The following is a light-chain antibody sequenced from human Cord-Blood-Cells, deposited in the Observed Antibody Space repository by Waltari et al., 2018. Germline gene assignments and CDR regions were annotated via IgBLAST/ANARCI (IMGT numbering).Light chain of an antibody. J-gene: IGLJ1*01. CDR2: EVS. CDR3: SSYAGSSTDV. V-gene: IGLV2-23*02. CDR1: SSDVGSYNL. Sequence: QSALTQPASVSGSPGQSITISCTGTSSDVGSYNLVSWYQQHPGKAPNLMIYEVSKRPSGVSNLFSGSKSGNTAPLTISGLRAEDEAAYSCSSYAGSSTDVFGTGNKDTTL.